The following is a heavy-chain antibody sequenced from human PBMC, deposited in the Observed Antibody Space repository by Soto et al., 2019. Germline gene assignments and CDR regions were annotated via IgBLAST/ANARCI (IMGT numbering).Heavy chain of an antibody. CDR1: GGSFSDYY. D-gene: IGHD6-13*01. Sequence: QVQLQQWGAGLLKPSETLSLTCAVYGGSFSDYYWSWIRQSPGKGLQWIGEINHSGSTNYNPSLRSRVNISVDTSKNQFSLKLSYVTAADTAVYYCALTGYSSSWQGYWGQGTLVTVSS. V-gene: IGHV4-34*01. J-gene: IGHJ4*02. CDR2: INHSGST. CDR3: ALTGYSSSWQGY.